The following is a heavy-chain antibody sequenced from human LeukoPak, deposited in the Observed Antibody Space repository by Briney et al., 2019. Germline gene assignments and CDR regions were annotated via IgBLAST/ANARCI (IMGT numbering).Heavy chain of an antibody. CDR3: AKNAGYSYGLYYFDY. Sequence: RSGGSLRLSCAASGFTFSRYSMNWVRQAPGKGLEWVSSIISSGGVTYYTDSLKGRFTISRDNSRNTVYLQMDSLRAEDSAVYYCAKNAGYSYGLYYFDYWGQGTLVTVSS. D-gene: IGHD5-18*01. CDR2: IISSGGVT. J-gene: IGHJ4*02. V-gene: IGHV3-23*01. CDR1: GFTFSRYS.